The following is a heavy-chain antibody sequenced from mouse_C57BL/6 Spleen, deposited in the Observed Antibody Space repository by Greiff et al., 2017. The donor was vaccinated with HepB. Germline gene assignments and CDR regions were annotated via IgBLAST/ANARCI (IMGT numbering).Heavy chain of an antibody. CDR1: GYTFTSYW. V-gene: IGHV1-61*01. J-gene: IGHJ1*03. D-gene: IGHD4-1*01. Sequence: QVQLQQPGAELVRPGSSVKLSCKASGYTFTSYWMDWVKQRPGQGLEWIGNIYPSDSETHYNQKFKDKATLTVDKSSSTAYMQLSSLTSEDSAVYYCATGTGGYFDVWGTGTTVTVSS. CDR2: IYPSDSET. CDR3: ATGTGGYFDV.